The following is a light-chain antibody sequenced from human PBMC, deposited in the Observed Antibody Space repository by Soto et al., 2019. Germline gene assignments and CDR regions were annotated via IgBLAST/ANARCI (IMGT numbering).Light chain of an antibody. Sequence: VLTQSPGTLSLSLGDRVTLSCRASQTVDHAYVAWYQQRPGQAPSLLIYGASTRAADVPERFSGSGSGTDFSLTISRLEPEDSAVYYCQQYGNSPWTFGPGTKVEIK. CDR3: QQYGNSPWT. J-gene: IGKJ1*01. CDR1: QTVDHAY. V-gene: IGKV3-20*01. CDR2: GAS.